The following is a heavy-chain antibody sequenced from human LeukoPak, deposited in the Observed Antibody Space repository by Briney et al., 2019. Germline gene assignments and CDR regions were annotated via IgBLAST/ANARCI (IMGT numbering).Heavy chain of an antibody. CDR3: ARAPSITIFGVETYYFDY. CDR2: INPNSGGT. V-gene: IGHV1-2*02. J-gene: IGHJ4*02. Sequence: ASVKVSCKASGYTFTGYYMHWVRQAPGQGLEWMGWINPNSGGTNYAQKFQGRVTMTRDTSISTAYMELGRLRSDDTAVYYCARAPSITIFGVETYYFDYWGQGTLVTVSS. CDR1: GYTFTGYY. D-gene: IGHD3-3*01.